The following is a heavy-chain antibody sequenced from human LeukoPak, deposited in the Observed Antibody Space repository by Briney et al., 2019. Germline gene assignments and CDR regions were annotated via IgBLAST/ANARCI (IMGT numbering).Heavy chain of an antibody. D-gene: IGHD2-21*01. Sequence: PSETLSLTCTVSGVSMSAYQWSWVRQSPEKGLEWIGCINTKGETSYNPSLKSRVTTSVDTSKSQFSLRLTSVTAADTAVYYCAASNDAKIAPFDHWGQGAPVTVSS. J-gene: IGHJ4*02. CDR3: AASNDAKIAPFDH. CDR1: GVSMSAYQ. CDR2: INTKGET. V-gene: IGHV4-4*09.